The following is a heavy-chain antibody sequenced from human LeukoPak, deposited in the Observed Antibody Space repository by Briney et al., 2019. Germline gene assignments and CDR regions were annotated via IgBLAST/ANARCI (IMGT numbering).Heavy chain of an antibody. Sequence: ASVKVSCKASGYTFTSYDINWVRQATGQGPEWMGWMNPNSGNTGYAQKFQGRVTITRNTSISTAYMELSSLRSEDTAVYYCARRLVGSLDYYYYMDVWGKGTTVTVYS. J-gene: IGHJ6*03. CDR1: GYTFTSYD. V-gene: IGHV1-8*03. CDR2: MNPNSGNT. D-gene: IGHD1-1*01. CDR3: ARRLVGSLDYYYYMDV.